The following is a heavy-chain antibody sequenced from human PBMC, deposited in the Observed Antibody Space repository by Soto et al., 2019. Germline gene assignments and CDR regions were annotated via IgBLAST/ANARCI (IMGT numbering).Heavy chain of an antibody. CDR2: IYYTGIT. CDR3: ARALDYDFWGGRNWFDP. D-gene: IGHD3-3*01. V-gene: IGHV4-59*01. J-gene: IGHJ5*02. CDR1: GGSITDNY. Sequence: QVQLQQSGPGLLKPSETLSLTCSVSGGSITDNYWTWIRQSPEKGLEWVGYIYYTGITNYNPSLKRRVTISLDRSKNQFSLKLDSVTAADTAVYYCARALDYDFWGGRNWFDPWGQGTLVTVSS.